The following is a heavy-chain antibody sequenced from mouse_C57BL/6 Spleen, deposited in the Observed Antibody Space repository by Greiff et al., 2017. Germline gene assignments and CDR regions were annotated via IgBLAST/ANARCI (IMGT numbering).Heavy chain of an antibody. Sequence: EVQLVESGGGLVKPGGSLKLSCAASGFTFSDYGMHWVRQAPEKGLEWVAYISSGSSTIYYADTVKGRFTISRDNAKNTLFLQMTSLRSEDTAMYYCASYYGNTWFAYWGQGTLVTVSA. D-gene: IGHD2-1*01. V-gene: IGHV5-17*01. J-gene: IGHJ3*01. CDR1: GFTFSDYG. CDR2: ISSGSSTI. CDR3: ASYYGNTWFAY.